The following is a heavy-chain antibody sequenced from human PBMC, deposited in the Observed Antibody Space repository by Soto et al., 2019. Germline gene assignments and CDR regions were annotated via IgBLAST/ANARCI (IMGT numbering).Heavy chain of an antibody. CDR1: GGTFSSYA. CDR2: IIPIFGTA. J-gene: IGHJ3*02. D-gene: IGHD6-13*01. V-gene: IGHV1-69*13. Sequence: SVKVSCKASGGTFSSYAISWVRQAPGQGLEWMGGIIPIFGTANYAQKFQGRVTITADESTSTAYMELSSLRSEDTAVYYCARDGTTEQQLLQGTYAFDIWGQGTMVTVSS. CDR3: ARDGTTEQQLLQGTYAFDI.